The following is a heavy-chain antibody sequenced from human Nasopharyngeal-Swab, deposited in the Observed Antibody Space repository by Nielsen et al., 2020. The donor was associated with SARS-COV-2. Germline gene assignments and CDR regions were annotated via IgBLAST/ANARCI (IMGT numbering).Heavy chain of an antibody. CDR1: GYTFTSYY. D-gene: IGHD2-21*02. CDR2: INPRGGST. V-gene: IGHV1-46*01. CDR3: ARDEGWIVVVTAILDY. J-gene: IGHJ4*02. Sequence: ASVKVSCKASGYTFTSYYMHWVRQAPGQGLEWMGIINPRGGSTSYAQKFQGRVTMTRDTSTSTVYMELSSLRSEDTAVYYCARDEGWIVVVTAILDYWGQGTLVTVSS.